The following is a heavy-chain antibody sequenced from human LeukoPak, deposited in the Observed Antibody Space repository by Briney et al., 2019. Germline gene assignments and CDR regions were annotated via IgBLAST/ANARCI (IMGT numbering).Heavy chain of an antibody. CDR2: ISTSSNYI. CDR1: GFTFSSYE. D-gene: IGHD1-20*01. V-gene: IGHV3-21*01. Sequence: GGSLRLSCAASGFTFSSYEMNWVRQAPGKGLEWVSFISTSSNYIYYADSVKGRFTISRDNAKNSLYLQMNSLRAEDTAVYYCARDNWIEAHYFDYWGQGTLVTVSS. J-gene: IGHJ4*02. CDR3: ARDNWIEAHYFDY.